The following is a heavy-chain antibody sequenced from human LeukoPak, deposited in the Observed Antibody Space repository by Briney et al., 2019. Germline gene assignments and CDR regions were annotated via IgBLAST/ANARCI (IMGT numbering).Heavy chain of an antibody. J-gene: IGHJ4*02. Sequence: GASVKVSCKASGYTFTGYYMHWVRQDPGQGLEWMGWINPNSGGTNYAQKFQGWVTMTRDTSISTAYMELSRLRSDDTAVYYCARASIGRAFDYWGQGTLVTVSS. D-gene: IGHD6-6*01. CDR3: ARASIGRAFDY. CDR1: GYTFTGYY. V-gene: IGHV1-2*04. CDR2: INPNSGGT.